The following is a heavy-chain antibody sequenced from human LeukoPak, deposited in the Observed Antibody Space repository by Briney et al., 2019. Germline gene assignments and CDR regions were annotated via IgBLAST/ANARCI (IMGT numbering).Heavy chain of an antibody. D-gene: IGHD5-18*01. J-gene: IGHJ4*02. Sequence: PGGSLRLSCAASGFTFSGYEMNWVRQAPGKGLEWVSYISSSGSTIYYADSVKGRFTISRDNAKNSLYLQMNSLRAEDTAVYYCARDSGIQLWLYYFDYWGQGTLVTVSS. CDR2: ISSSGSTI. CDR3: ARDSGIQLWLYYFDY. CDR1: GFTFSGYE. V-gene: IGHV3-48*03.